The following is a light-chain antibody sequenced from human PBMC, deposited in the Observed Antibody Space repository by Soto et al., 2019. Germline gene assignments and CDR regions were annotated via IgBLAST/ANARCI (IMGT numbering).Light chain of an antibody. CDR1: QSVTSTY. Sequence: PGERATLSCRASQSVTSTYLAWYQQKPGQAPRLLIYGASNRATGIPDRFSGSGSGTDFTLTISRLEPEDSAVYYCQQYAKTFGQGTKLEI. CDR2: GAS. V-gene: IGKV3-20*01. J-gene: IGKJ2*01. CDR3: QQYAKT.